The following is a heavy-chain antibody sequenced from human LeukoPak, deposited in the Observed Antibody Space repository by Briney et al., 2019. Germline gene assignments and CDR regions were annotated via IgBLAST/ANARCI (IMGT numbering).Heavy chain of an antibody. V-gene: IGHV1-24*01. CDR1: GYTLTELS. D-gene: IGHD2-21*02. CDR3: ACFTPYCGGVCPDY. Sequence: ASVKVSCTVSGYTLTELSMNWVRQAPGKGLEWMGGFNPEDGETIYAQKFQGRVTMTEDTATDSAYMELSSLRSEDTAVYYCACFTPYCGGVCPDYWGQGTLVTVSS. CDR2: FNPEDGET. J-gene: IGHJ4*02.